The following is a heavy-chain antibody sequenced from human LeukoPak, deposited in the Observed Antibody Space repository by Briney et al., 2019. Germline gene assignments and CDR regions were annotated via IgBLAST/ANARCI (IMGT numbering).Heavy chain of an antibody. D-gene: IGHD3-9*01. Sequence: SETLSLTCTVSGGSISSYYWSWIRQPPGKGLEWIGYIYYSGSTNYNPSLKSRVTISVDTSKNQFSLKLSSVTAADTAVYYCARAYDILTGYYLDYWGQGTLVTVSS. CDR3: ARAYDILTGYYLDY. V-gene: IGHV4-59*01. CDR2: IYYSGST. CDR1: GGSISSYY. J-gene: IGHJ4*02.